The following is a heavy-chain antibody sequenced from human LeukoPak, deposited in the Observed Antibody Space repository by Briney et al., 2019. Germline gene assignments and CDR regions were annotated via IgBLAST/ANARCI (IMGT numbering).Heavy chain of an antibody. Sequence: SETLSVTCTVLGSSITSVYSWGWIRQPPGKGREWIGSIYHNGNTYYNSSLKSRVTISVHTSENQFSLKLSSVTAADTAVYYCASYKTYYDSSGHPLDYWGQGTLVTVSS. V-gene: IGHV4-38-2*02. CDR1: GSSITSVYS. CDR2: IYHNGNT. J-gene: IGHJ4*02. CDR3: ASYKTYYDSSGHPLDY. D-gene: IGHD3-22*01.